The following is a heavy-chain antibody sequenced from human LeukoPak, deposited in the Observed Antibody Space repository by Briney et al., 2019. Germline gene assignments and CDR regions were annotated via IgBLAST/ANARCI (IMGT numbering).Heavy chain of an antibody. CDR1: GYTFTSYG. Sequence: GASVKVSCKASGYTFTSYGISWVRQAPGQGLEWMGWISAYNGNTNYAQKLQGRVTMTTDTSTSTAYMELRSLRSDDTAVYYCARDIVSYYDSSGYPLVDYWGQGTLVTVSS. J-gene: IGHJ4*02. CDR2: ISAYNGNT. V-gene: IGHV1-18*01. CDR3: ARDIVSYYDSSGYPLVDY. D-gene: IGHD3-22*01.